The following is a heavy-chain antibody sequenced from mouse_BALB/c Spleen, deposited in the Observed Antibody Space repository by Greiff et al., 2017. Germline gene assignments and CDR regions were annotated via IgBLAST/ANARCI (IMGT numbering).Heavy chain of an antibody. J-gene: IGHJ3*01. CDR3: ARGGSFFAY. V-gene: IGHV14-1*02. Sequence: EVKLMESGAELVRPGALVKLSCKASGFNIKDYYMHWVKQRPEQGLEWIGWIDPENGNTIYDPKFQGKASITADTSSNTAYLQLSSLTSEDTAVYYCARGGSFFAYWGQGTLVTVSA. CDR1: GFNIKDYY. CDR2: IDPENGNT.